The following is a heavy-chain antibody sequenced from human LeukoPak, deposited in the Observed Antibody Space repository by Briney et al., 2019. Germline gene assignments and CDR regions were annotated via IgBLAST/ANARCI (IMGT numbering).Heavy chain of an antibody. D-gene: IGHD1-26*01. V-gene: IGHV3-23*01. CDR1: GFTFSNYA. CDR3: AKRGGYSGSDFDS. Sequence: TGGSLSLFCAASGFTFSNYAMRWVRQAPGGGLEWVSTITGSGGTTYYADSVKGRFTISRGNSKNTLYLEMNSLRVEDTAVYYCAKRGGYSGSDFDSWGQGTMVTVSS. J-gene: IGHJ4*02. CDR2: ITGSGGTT.